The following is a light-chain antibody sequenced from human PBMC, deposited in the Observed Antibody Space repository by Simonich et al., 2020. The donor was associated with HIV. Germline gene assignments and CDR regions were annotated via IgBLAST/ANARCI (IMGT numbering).Light chain of an antibody. CDR2: FNS. V-gene: IGKV2-28*01. J-gene: IGKJ2*01. CDR3: MQALQTPYT. CDR1: QSLLHRNGYNY. Sequence: DIVMTQSPLSLPVTPGEPASISCRSSQSLLHRNGYNYLDWYLQKPGQSPQLLIYFNSNRASGVPDRFSGSGSGTDFTLKISRVEAEDVGVYYCMQALQTPYTFGQGTKLDFK.